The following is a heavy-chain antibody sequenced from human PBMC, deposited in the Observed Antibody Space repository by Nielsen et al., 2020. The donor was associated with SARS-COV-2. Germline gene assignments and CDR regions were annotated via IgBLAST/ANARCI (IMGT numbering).Heavy chain of an antibody. V-gene: IGHV4-34*01. CDR1: GGSFSGYY. D-gene: IGHD2-15*01. J-gene: IGHJ6*02. CDR2: INHSGST. CDR3: ARDQVVVVAAKYYYYYYGMDV. Sequence: SETLSLTCAVYGGSFSGYYWSWIRQPPGKGLEWIGEINHSGSTNYNPSLKSRVTISVDTSKNQFSLKLSSVTAADTAVYYCARDQVVVVAAKYYYYYYGMDVWGQGTTVTVSS.